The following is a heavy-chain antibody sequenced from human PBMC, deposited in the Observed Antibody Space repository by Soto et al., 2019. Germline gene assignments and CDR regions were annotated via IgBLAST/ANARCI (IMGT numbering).Heavy chain of an antibody. J-gene: IGHJ4*02. CDR3: ARTRYCSSTSCSETFDY. V-gene: IGHV4-4*02. CDR2: IDHSGST. Sequence: QVQLQESGPGLVKPSGTLSLTCAVSSGSISSSNWWSWVRQPPGKGLEWIGEIDHSGSTNYNPSLKSRVTISVDKSKNQFSLKLSSVTAADTAVYYCARTRYCSSTSCSETFDYWGQGTLVTVSS. D-gene: IGHD2-2*01. CDR1: SGSISSSNW.